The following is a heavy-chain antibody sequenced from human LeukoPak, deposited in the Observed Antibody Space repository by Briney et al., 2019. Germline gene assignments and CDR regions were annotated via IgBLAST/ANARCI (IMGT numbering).Heavy chain of an antibody. D-gene: IGHD1-26*01. V-gene: IGHV3-30-3*01. CDR3: ARDRVGASD. CDR1: GFTFSSYP. Sequence: PGRSLRLSCAASGFTFSSYPMHWVRQAPGKGLEWVAVISYDGSNKYYADSVKGRFTISRDNSKNTLYLQMNSLRAEDTAVYYCARDRVGASDWGQGTLVTVSS. CDR2: ISYDGSNK. J-gene: IGHJ4*02.